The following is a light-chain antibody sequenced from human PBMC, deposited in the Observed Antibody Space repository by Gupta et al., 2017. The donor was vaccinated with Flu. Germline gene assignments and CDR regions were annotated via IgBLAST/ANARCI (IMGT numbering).Light chain of an antibody. V-gene: IGKV1-6*01. CDR1: QGIRND. CDR3: LQDYNTVT. J-gene: IGKJ3*01. CDR2: AAS. Sequence: AIQMTQSPSSLSASVGDRVTITCRASQGIRNDLGWYQQKPGKAPKLLIYAASSLQSGVPSRFSGSGSDTDFTLTISSLQPEDFATYYCLQDYNTVTFGPGTKVDIK.